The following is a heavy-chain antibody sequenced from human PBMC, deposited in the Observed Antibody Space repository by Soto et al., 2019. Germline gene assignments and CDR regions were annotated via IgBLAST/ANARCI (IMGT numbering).Heavy chain of an antibody. CDR2: ISYDGSNK. CDR3: AKDRATGTTDY. J-gene: IGHJ4*02. D-gene: IGHD1-7*01. V-gene: IGHV3-30*18. Sequence: PGGSLRLSCAASGFTFSSYGMHWVRQAPGKGLEWVAVISYDGSNKYYADSVKGRFTISRDNSKNTLYLQTNSLRAEDTAVYYCAKDRATGTTDYWGQGTLVTVSS. CDR1: GFTFSSYG.